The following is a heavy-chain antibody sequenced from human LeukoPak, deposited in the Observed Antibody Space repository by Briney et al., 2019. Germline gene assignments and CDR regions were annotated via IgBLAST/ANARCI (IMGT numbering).Heavy chain of an antibody. CDR3: ARRSGIAVAGAFDY. CDR2: ISGSGDST. D-gene: IGHD6-19*01. Sequence: HPGGSLRLSCAASGFTFSNYAMRWVRQAPGEGLGWVSGISGSGDSTYYADSVKGRITISRDKSKNTLYLQMNSLRAEDTAVYYCARRSGIAVAGAFDYWGQGTLVTVSS. J-gene: IGHJ4*02. V-gene: IGHV3-23*01. CDR1: GFTFSNYA.